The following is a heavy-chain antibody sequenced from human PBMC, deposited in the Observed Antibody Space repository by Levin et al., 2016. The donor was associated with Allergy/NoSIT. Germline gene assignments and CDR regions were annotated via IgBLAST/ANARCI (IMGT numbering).Heavy chain of an antibody. Sequence: SETLSLTCTVSGGSISSHYWNWIRQPPGKGLEWIGKIYYSGSTNYNPSLKSRVTISVDTSKNQFSLRLSSVTAADTAVYYCAAVSSDSSGYRGNFDYWGQGTLVTVSS. V-gene: IGHV4-59*11. CDR3: AAVSSDSSGYRGNFDY. CDR1: GGSISSHY. CDR2: IYYSGST. J-gene: IGHJ4*02. D-gene: IGHD3-22*01.